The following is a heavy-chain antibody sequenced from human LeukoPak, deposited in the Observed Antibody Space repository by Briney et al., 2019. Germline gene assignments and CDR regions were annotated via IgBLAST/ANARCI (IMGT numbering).Heavy chain of an antibody. Sequence: SETLSLTCSVSGDSISYSRYYWAWIRQPPGKGLEWIGSIYYSGSTYYNPSLKSRVTISVDTSKNQFSLKLSSVTAADTAVYYCASLSPYCGGDCYSPYFDYWGQGTLVTVSS. D-gene: IGHD2-21*02. CDR1: GDSISYSRYY. CDR2: IYYSGST. J-gene: IGHJ4*02. V-gene: IGHV4-39*07. CDR3: ASLSPYCGGDCYSPYFDY.